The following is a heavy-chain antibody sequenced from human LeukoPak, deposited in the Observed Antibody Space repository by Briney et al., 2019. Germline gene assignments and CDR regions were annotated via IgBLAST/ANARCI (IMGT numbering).Heavy chain of an antibody. J-gene: IGHJ4*02. D-gene: IGHD3-22*01. CDR3: ARDLDGSGYYYVY. V-gene: IGHV4-61*02. CDR1: GGSISSGSYY. CDR2: TYTSGST. Sequence: PSQTLSLTCTVSGGSISSGSYYWSWIRQPAGKGLEWIGRTYTSGSTNYNPSLKSRVTISVDTSKNQFSLKLSSVTAADTAVYHCARDLDGSGYYYVYWGQGTLVTVSS.